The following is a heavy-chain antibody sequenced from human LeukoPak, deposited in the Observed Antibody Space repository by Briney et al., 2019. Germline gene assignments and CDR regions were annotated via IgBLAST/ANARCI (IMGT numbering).Heavy chain of an antibody. D-gene: IGHD6-19*01. CDR2: FYDSGST. Sequence: SETLSLTCTVSGGSISSYYWSWIRQPPGKGLEWIGNFYDSGSTNYSPSLKSRVTISVDTSKNQFSLKLSSVTAADTAVYYCARHVFIGIAVAGWGFDYWGQGTLVTVSS. CDR1: GGSISSYY. J-gene: IGHJ4*02. V-gene: IGHV4-59*08. CDR3: ARHVFIGIAVAGWGFDY.